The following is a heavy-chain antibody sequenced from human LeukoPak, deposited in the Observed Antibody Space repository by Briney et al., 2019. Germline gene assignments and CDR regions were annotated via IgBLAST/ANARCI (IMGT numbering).Heavy chain of an antibody. V-gene: IGHV3-7*01. D-gene: IGHD4-23*01. CDR3: VRDTRFVYVDGGKSVGHYFDY. CDR2: INQDGSEK. Sequence: GGTLSLSCAASGFTFSNYWMNWVRKAPGKGLERVANINQDGSEKYFVDSVKSRFTISRDNAKDSLFLLMNSLRAEDTALYYWVRDTRFVYVDGGKSVGHYFDYWGQGTLVTVSS. CDR1: GFTFSNYW. J-gene: IGHJ4*02.